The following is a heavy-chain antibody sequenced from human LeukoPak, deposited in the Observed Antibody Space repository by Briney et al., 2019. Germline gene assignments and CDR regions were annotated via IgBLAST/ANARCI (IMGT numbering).Heavy chain of an antibody. J-gene: IGHJ4*02. D-gene: IGHD3-10*01. CDR2: ISDSGGNT. CDR3: AKVWFGEKTFDY. CDR1: GFTFSSYA. Sequence: QPGGSLRLSCAASGFTFSSYAMGWVRQTPGKGLEWVSMISDSGGNTFYADSVKGRFTVSRDNSKNTVYLQMNSPRAEDTAVYFCAKVWFGEKTFDYWGQGTLVTVSS. V-gene: IGHV3-23*01.